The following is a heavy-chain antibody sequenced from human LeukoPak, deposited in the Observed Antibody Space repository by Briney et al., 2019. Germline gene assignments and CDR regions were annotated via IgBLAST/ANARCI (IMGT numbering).Heavy chain of an antibody. J-gene: IGHJ4*02. Sequence: SETLSLTCTVSGVSISSYYWSWLRQPPGKGLEGFGFIFYSGTTNYNPSLKSRVTISVDTSKNQFSLKLSSVTAADTAVYYCARGGWNKFDYWGQGTLVTVSS. D-gene: IGHD3-22*01. CDR1: GVSISSYY. CDR3: ARGGWNKFDY. V-gene: IGHV4-59*01. CDR2: IFYSGTT.